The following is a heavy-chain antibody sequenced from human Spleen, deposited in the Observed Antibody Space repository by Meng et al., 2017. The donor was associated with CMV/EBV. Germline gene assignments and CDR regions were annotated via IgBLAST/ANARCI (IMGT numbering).Heavy chain of an antibody. D-gene: IGHD6-13*01. CDR3: AKDGRYSSSWYFCDY. V-gene: IGHV3-23*01. CDR2: ISGDGGST. CDR1: GFTFGDFS. Sequence: GESLKISCAASGFTFGDFSMSWVRQAPGKGLEWVSGISGDGGSTYYADSVKGRFTISRDNSKNTLYLQMNSLRAEDTAVYYCAKDGRYSSSWYFCDYWGQGTLVTVSS. J-gene: IGHJ4*02.